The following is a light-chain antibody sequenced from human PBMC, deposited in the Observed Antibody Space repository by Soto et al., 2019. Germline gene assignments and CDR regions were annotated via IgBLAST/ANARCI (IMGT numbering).Light chain of an antibody. V-gene: IGKV1-39*01. CDR1: QSIGDN. Sequence: DIQMTQSPSSLSASVGDRVTITCRASQSIGDNLNWYQLKPGTAPNLLIYAASNLQSGVPSRFSGSGSGTDFTLTISNLQPEDFVSYFCQQSFNTPPTLGGGTKVEIQ. CDR2: AAS. CDR3: QQSFNTPPT. J-gene: IGKJ4*01.